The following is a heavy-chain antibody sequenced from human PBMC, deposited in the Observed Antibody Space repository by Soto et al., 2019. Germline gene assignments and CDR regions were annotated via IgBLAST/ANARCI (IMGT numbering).Heavy chain of an antibody. V-gene: IGHV5-51*01. D-gene: IGHD6-6*01. CDR2: IYPGDSDT. J-gene: IGHJ4*02. CDR3: QRRNGAARQYYFDY. CDR1: GCIFTRYW. Sequence: PGEALKISGKDSGCIFTRYWLCWVRHMPWKGLEWMGIIYPGDSDTRYSPYFQGQVTISADKSIRTAYLQWSSLKASDTAMYYCQRRNGAARQYYFDYWGQGTMVPVSS.